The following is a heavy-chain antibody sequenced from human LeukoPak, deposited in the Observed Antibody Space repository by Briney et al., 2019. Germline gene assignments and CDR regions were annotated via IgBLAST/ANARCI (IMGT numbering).Heavy chain of an antibody. J-gene: IGHJ6*03. CDR3: ARVRASKLVPLSYYYYMDV. Sequence: GGSLRLSCAASGFIFSSYAMHWVRQAPGKGLEWVAVISFNGKNKYYAKSVKGRFTISRDNSKNTLYVQMNSLRAEDTAFYYCARVRASKLVPLSYYYYMDVWGQGTTVTVSS. V-gene: IGHV3-30*04. CDR2: ISFNGKNK. D-gene: IGHD6-6*01. CDR1: GFIFSSYA.